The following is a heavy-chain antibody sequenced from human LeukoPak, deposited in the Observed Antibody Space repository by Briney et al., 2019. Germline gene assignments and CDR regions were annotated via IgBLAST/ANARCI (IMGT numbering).Heavy chain of an antibody. V-gene: IGHV1-18*01. Sequence: ASVKVSCKASGYTFTSYGISWVRQAPGQGLEWMGWISGYNGDTNYAQKFQGRVTMTTDTSTNTAYMELRSLRSDDTAVYYCARGSSGWYGNDAFDIWGQGTMVTVSS. CDR3: ARGSSGWYGNDAFDI. D-gene: IGHD6-19*01. CDR2: ISGYNGDT. J-gene: IGHJ3*02. CDR1: GYTFTSYG.